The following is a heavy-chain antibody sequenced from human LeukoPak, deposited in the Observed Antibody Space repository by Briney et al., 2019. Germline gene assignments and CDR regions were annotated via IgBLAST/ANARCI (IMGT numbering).Heavy chain of an antibody. Sequence: ASVMVSCKASGYTFTGYYMHWVRQAPGQGLEWMGWINPNSGGTNYAQKFQGRVTMTRDTSISTAYMELSRLRSDDTAVYYCARRTSNADYYDSSGYYNWYYFDYWGQGTLVTVSS. V-gene: IGHV1-2*02. CDR2: INPNSGGT. CDR3: ARRTSNADYYDSSGYYNWYYFDY. J-gene: IGHJ4*02. D-gene: IGHD3-22*01. CDR1: GYTFTGYY.